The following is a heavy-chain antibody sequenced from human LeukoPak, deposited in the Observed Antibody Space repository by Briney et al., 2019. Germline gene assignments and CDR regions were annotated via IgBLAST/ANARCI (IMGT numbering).Heavy chain of an antibody. D-gene: IGHD6-19*01. CDR1: GYTFTSYA. V-gene: IGHV1-3*01. Sequence: ASVKVSCKASGYTFTSYAMHWVRQAPGQRLEWMGWINAGNGNTKYSQKFQGRVTITRDTSASTAYMELSSLRSEDTAVYCCARYSSGWYGIGIDYWGQGTLVTVSS. J-gene: IGHJ4*02. CDR2: INAGNGNT. CDR3: ARYSSGWYGIGIDY.